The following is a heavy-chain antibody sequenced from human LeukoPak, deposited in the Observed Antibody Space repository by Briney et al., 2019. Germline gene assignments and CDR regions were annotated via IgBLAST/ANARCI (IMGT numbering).Heavy chain of an antibody. CDR1: GGSISSYY. CDR2: IYYSGST. Sequence: ASETLSLTCTVSGGSISSYYWSWIRQPPGKGLEWIGYIYYSGSTYYNPSLKSRVTISVDTSKNQFSLKLSSVTAADTAVYYCARDSSSFDYWGQGTLVTVSS. J-gene: IGHJ4*02. CDR3: ARDSSSFDY. V-gene: IGHV4-59*12.